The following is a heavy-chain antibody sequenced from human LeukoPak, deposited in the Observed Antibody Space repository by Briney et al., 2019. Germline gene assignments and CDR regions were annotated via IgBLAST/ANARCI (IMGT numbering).Heavy chain of an antibody. CDR2: INHSGST. CDR3: ARGPRITIFGVVSYMDV. Sequence: SETLSLTCAVYGGSFSGYYWSWIRQPPGKGLEWIGEINHSGSTNYNPSLKSRVTISVDTSKNQFSLKLSSATAADTAVYYCARGPRITIFGVVSYMDVWGKGTTVTVSS. CDR1: GGSFSGYY. J-gene: IGHJ6*03. V-gene: IGHV4-34*01. D-gene: IGHD3-3*01.